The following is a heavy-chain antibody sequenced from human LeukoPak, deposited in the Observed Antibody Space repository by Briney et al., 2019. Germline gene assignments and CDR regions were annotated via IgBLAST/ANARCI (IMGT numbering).Heavy chain of an antibody. CDR1: GFTFSTYS. V-gene: IGHV3-48*04. J-gene: IGHJ4*02. CDR3: ARDIGGSYTAIDY. Sequence: GGSLRLSCEASGFTFSTYSMNWVRQAPGKGLEWVSFISSSSSIINYVDSVRGRFTISRDNAKNSLYLQMNSLRAEDTAVYYCARDIGGSYTAIDYWGQGTLVTVSS. D-gene: IGHD1-26*01. CDR2: ISSSSSII.